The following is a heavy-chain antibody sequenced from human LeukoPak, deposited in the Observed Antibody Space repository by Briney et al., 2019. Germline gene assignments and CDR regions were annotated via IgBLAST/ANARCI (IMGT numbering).Heavy chain of an antibody. D-gene: IGHD5-24*01. J-gene: IGHJ5*02. Sequence: SSLKVSCETSVGTFSTYVITWVRQAPGQGRVWMGGVIPIFGTANYAQKIQSTVTLTAGESTSTAYMELSSLRSEDTAVYYCARASRDGDNYWFDPGCKGSLVTVSS. CDR3: ARASRDGDNYWFDP. V-gene: IGHV1-69*01. CDR2: VIPIFGTA. CDR1: VGTFSTYV.